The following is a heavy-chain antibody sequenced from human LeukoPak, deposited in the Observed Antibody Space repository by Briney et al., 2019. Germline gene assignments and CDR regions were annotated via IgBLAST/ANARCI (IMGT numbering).Heavy chain of an antibody. D-gene: IGHD1-1*01. CDR2: INHSGST. V-gene: IGHV4-34*01. CDR3: ARYDFNNWWLDP. Sequence: SETLSLTCTVSGGSISSYYWSWIRQPPGKGLEWIGEINHSGSTNYNPSLKSRVTISVDTSKNQFSLKLSSVTAADTAVYYCARYDFNNWWLDPWGQGTLVTVSS. J-gene: IGHJ5*02. CDR1: GGSISSYY.